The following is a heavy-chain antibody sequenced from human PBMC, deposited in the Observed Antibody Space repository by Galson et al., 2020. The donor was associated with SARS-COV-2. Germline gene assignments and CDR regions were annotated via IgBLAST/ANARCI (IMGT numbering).Heavy chain of an antibody. CDR1: GYTFTTYG. D-gene: IGHD6-13*01. Sequence: GESLKISCKASGYTFTTYGITWVRQAPGQGLEWMGWISAYTGDTDYAQNFQGRVTMTTDTSTSTAYMELKSLRSDDTATYYCTRDKRIYGTSWDNRWFDHWGQGTLVTVSS. CDR3: TRDKRIYGTSWDNRWFDH. V-gene: IGHV1-18*01. J-gene: IGHJ5*02. CDR2: ISAYTGDT.